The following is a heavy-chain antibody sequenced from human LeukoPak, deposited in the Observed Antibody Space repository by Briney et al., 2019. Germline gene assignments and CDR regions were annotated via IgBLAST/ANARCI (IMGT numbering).Heavy chain of an antibody. V-gene: IGHV4-59*08. Sequence: SETLSLTCTVSGGSISSYYWSWIRQPPGKGLEWIGYIYYSGSTNYHPSLKSRVTISVDTSKNQFSLKLSSVTAADTAVYYCARLSFNRGYYYYYYMDVWGKGTTVTVSS. J-gene: IGHJ6*03. CDR1: GGSISSYY. CDR3: ARLSFNRGYYYYYYMDV. D-gene: IGHD2/OR15-2a*01. CDR2: IYYSGST.